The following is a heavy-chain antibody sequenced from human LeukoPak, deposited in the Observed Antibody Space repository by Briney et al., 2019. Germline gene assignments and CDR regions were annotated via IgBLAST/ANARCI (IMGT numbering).Heavy chain of an antibody. D-gene: IGHD1-26*01. V-gene: IGHV3-66*01. CDR3: ARAFGVVGATNPGY. CDR2: LYSGGST. Sequence: GGSLRLSCAASGFTFSSYAMHWVRQAPGKGLEWVSVLYSGGSTYYTDSVKGRFTISRDNSNNTLYLQMNNLRAEDTAVYYCARAFGVVGATNPGYWGQGTLVTVSS. J-gene: IGHJ4*02. CDR1: GFTFSSYA.